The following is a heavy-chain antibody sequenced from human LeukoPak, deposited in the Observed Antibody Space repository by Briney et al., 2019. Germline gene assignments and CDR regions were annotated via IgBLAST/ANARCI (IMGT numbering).Heavy chain of an antibody. Sequence: SETLSLTCTVSGGSISSSSYYWGWIRQPPGKGLEWIGSIYYSGSTYYNPSLKSRVTISVDTSKNQFSLKLSSVTAADTAVYYCARERKSSSWNYYYYYYMDVWGKGTTVTVSS. J-gene: IGHJ6*03. V-gene: IGHV4-39*07. CDR1: GGSISSSSYY. D-gene: IGHD6-13*01. CDR2: IYYSGST. CDR3: ARERKSSSWNYYYYYYMDV.